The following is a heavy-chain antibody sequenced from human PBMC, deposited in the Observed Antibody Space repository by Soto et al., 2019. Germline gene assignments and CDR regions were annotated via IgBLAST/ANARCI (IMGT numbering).Heavy chain of an antibody. CDR1: GYTFTSYG. V-gene: IGHV1-18*01. J-gene: IGHJ6*01. Sequence: QVQLVQSGAEVKKPGAAVTVSCKAAGYTFTSYGISWVRQAPGQGLEWMGWISAYNGNTNYAQKLQGRVTITTDTSTSTAYMELRSLXXXXXXXXXXXXXXYYYYY. CDR2: ISAYNGNT. CDR3: XXXXYYYYY.